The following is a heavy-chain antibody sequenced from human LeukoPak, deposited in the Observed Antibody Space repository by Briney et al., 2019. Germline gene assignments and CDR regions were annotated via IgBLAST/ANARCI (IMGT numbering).Heavy chain of an antibody. CDR2: ISAYNGDT. D-gene: IGHD3-3*01. J-gene: IGHJ6*03. Sequence: GASVKVSCKASGYTFTSYGISWVRQAPGQGLEWMGWISAYNGDTNYAQKFQGRVTITTDESTSTAYMELSSLRSEDTAVYYCARDFGGLTYYDFWSGYPRYYYYMDVWGKGTTVTVSS. CDR1: GYTFTSYG. V-gene: IGHV1-18*01. CDR3: ARDFGGLTYYDFWSGYPRYYYYMDV.